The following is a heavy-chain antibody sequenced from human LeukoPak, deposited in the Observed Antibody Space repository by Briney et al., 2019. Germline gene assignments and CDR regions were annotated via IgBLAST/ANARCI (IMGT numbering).Heavy chain of an antibody. CDR3: AKLVLGSSPLPWLREDDY. CDR2: ISGSGGST. J-gene: IGHJ4*02. D-gene: IGHD6-13*01. Sequence: PGGSLRLSCAASGFTFSSYAMSWVRQAPGKGLEWVSAISGSGGSTYYADSVKGRFTISRDNSKNTLYLQMNSLRAEDTAVYYCAKLVLGSSPLPWLREDDYWGQGTLVTVSS. V-gene: IGHV3-23*01. CDR1: GFTFSSYA.